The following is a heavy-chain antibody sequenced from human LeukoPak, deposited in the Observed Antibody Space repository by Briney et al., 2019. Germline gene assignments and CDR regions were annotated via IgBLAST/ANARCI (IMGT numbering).Heavy chain of an antibody. J-gene: IGHJ6*02. D-gene: IGHD2-15*01. CDR3: ARGPNRWWVVSRNWGMDV. CDR1: GLSIGDNS. Sequence: QPGGSLRLSCAASGLSIGDNSMHWVRHAPGKGLEWVSLISWDESTTYYSDSVKGRFTVSRDSSKNSLHLQMNSLRTEDTALYYCARGPNRWWVVSRNWGMDVWGQGTTVTVSS. CDR2: ISWDESTT. V-gene: IGHV3-43*01.